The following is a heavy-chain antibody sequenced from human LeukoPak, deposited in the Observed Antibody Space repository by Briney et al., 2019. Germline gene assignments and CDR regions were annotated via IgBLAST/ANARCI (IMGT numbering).Heavy chain of an antibody. V-gene: IGHV3-30*01. D-gene: IGHD3-3*01. CDR1: GFTFNSYA. CDR3: ARDPPSGTGDYDFWSGYSSYYYYYMDV. Sequence: GGSLRLSCAASGFTFNSYAMHWVRQAPGKGLEWVAVISYDGSNKYYADSVKGRFTISRGNSKNTLYLQMNSLRAEDTAVYYCARDPPSGTGDYDFWSGYSSYYYYYMDVWGKGTTVTVSS. CDR2: ISYDGSNK. J-gene: IGHJ6*03.